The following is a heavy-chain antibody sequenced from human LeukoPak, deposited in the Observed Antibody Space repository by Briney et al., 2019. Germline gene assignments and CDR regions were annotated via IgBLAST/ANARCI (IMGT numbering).Heavy chain of an antibody. CDR2: IYPGDSDP. Sequence: GESLKISCKGSGYTFTTYWIGWVRQMPGKGLEWMGIIYPGDSDPRYSPSFQGQVTISADTSISTAYLQWSSLKASDSAMYYCVRHGLGSSWFGFDYWGQGTLVSVSS. CDR1: GYTFTTYW. CDR3: VRHGLGSSWFGFDY. J-gene: IGHJ4*02. V-gene: IGHV5-51*01. D-gene: IGHD6-13*01.